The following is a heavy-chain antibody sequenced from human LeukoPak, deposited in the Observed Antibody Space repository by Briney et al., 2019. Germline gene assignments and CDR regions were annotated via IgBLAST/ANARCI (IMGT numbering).Heavy chain of an antibody. CDR1: GGTCSSYA. Sequence: ASGKPSCKASGGTCSSYAISWVRQAPGQGLEWMGGIIPIFGTANYAQKFQGRVTITTDESTSTAYMELSSLRSEDTAVYYCASVTMVRGVILDYYYYYMDVWGKGTTVTVSS. D-gene: IGHD3-10*01. J-gene: IGHJ6*03. V-gene: IGHV1-69*05. CDR2: IIPIFGTA. CDR3: ASVTMVRGVILDYYYYYMDV.